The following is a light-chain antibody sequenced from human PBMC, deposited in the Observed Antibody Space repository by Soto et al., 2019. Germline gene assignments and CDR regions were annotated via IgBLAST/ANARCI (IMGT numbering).Light chain of an antibody. CDR1: QGISNY. CDR2: AAS. V-gene: IGKV1-27*01. Sequence: DIQMTQSPSSLSASVRDRVTITCRASQGISNYLAGYQQKPGKVPKLLIYAASTLQSGVPSRFSGSGSGTDFTLTISSLQPEDVATYFCQKYDSAPWTFGQGTKVEIK. CDR3: QKYDSAPWT. J-gene: IGKJ1*01.